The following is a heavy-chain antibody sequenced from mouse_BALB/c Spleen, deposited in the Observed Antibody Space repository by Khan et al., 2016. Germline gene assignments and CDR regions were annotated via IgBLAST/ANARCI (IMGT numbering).Heavy chain of an antibody. D-gene: IGHD1-1*01. V-gene: IGHV2-6-5*01. CDR1: GFSLTDYG. CDR3: SHHPSPYSCSIYGYFAF. CDR2: IRGGGST. J-gene: IGHJ1*01. Sequence: QVQLKQSGPGLVAPSQSLSITCTVSGFSLTDYGVSWIRQPPGKGLEWLGVIRGGGSTYYNSALKSRRSISKDNSKSKVFLKMNSLQTDDTDMYSCSHHPSPYSCSIYGYFAFWGAGTTVTVSS.